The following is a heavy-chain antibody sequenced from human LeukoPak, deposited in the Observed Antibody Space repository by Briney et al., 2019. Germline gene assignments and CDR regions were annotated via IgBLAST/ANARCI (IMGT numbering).Heavy chain of an antibody. CDR3: ATVHPLSCYFGY. J-gene: IGHJ4*02. D-gene: IGHD2-2*01. Sequence: ASVKVSCKVSGYTLTELSMHWVRQAPGKGLEWMGGFDPEDGETIYAQKFLGRVTMTEDTSTDTAYMELSSLRSEDTAVYYCATVHPLSCYFGYWGQGTLVTVSS. V-gene: IGHV1-24*01. CDR1: GYTLTELS. CDR2: FDPEDGET.